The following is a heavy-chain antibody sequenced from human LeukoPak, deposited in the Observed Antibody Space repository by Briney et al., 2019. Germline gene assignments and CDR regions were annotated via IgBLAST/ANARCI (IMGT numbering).Heavy chain of an antibody. CDR1: GGSISSGSYY. CDR3: ARLLLPATMGAFDI. D-gene: IGHD2-2*01. Sequence: SETLSLTCRVSGGSISSGSYYWSWFRQPAGKGLEWIGRINLSGNINYNPSLRSRVTMSVDTSKNQFSLKLTSMTAADTAVYYCARLLLPATMGAFDIWGQGTMVTVSS. V-gene: IGHV4-61*02. CDR2: INLSGNI. J-gene: IGHJ3*02.